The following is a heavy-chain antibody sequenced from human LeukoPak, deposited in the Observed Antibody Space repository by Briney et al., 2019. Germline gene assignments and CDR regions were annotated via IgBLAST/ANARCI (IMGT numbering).Heavy chain of an antibody. CDR2: INHSGST. V-gene: IGHV4-34*01. CDR1: GGSFSVDH. J-gene: IGHJ4*02. Sequence: KPSETLSLTCAVYGGSFSVDHWSWIRQPPGNGLEWIGEINHSGSTNYIPSLKSRVTISIDTSKNQFSLKLSSVTAADTAVYYCARMSPRLRRLTVTTSKGFDYWGQGTLVTVSS. CDR3: ARMSPRLRRLTVTTSKGFDY. D-gene: IGHD4-17*01.